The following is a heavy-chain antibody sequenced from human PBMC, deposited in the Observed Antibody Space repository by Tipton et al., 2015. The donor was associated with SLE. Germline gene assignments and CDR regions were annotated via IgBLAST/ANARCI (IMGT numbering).Heavy chain of an antibody. CDR1: GGSISSYY. D-gene: IGHD3-22*01. CDR2: IYYSGST. V-gene: IGHV4-59*01. J-gene: IGHJ3*02. Sequence: TLSLTCTVSGGSISSYYLSWIRQPPGKGLEWIGYIYYSGSTNYNPSLKSRVTISVDTSKNQFSLKLSSVTAADTAVYYCARVGVVVITDAFDIWGQGTMVTVSS. CDR3: ARVGVVVITDAFDI.